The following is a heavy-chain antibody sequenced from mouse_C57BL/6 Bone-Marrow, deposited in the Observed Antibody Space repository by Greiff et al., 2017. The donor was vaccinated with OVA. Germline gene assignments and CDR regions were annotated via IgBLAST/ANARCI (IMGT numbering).Heavy chain of an antibody. J-gene: IGHJ2*01. D-gene: IGHD1-1*01. V-gene: IGHV1-5*01. CDR3: TRRNYYGRSSYYFDY. Sequence: VQLQQSGTVLARPGASVKMSCKTSGYTFTSYWMHWVKQRPGQGLEWIGAIYPGNSDTSYNQKFKGKAKLTAVTSASTAYMELSSLTNEDSAVYYCTRRNYYGRSSYYFDYWGQGTTLTVSS. CDR1: GYTFTSYW. CDR2: IYPGNSDT.